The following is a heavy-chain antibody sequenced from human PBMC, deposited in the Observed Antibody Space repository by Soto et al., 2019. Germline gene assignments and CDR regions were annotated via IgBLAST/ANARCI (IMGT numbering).Heavy chain of an antibody. CDR1: GGTFSSYA. J-gene: IGHJ6*02. CDR2: IIPISDTT. Sequence: QVQLVQSGAEVKKPGSSVKVSCKASGGTFSSYAISWVRQAPGQGLEWMGGIIPISDTTNYAQKFQGRVTITADESTSKAYMELSSLRSEDTAVYYCARSQGSSTSLEIYYYYYYGMDVWGQGNTVTVSS. V-gene: IGHV1-69*01. CDR3: ARSQGSSTSLEIYYYYYYGMDV. D-gene: IGHD2-2*01.